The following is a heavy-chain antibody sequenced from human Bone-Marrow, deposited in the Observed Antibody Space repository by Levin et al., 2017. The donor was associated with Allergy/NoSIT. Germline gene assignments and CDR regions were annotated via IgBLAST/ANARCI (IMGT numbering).Heavy chain of an antibody. V-gene: IGHV3-30-3*01. CDR2: TSYDGTSY. D-gene: IGHD5-18*01. Sequence: GESLKISCVGSGFPFNNNAVHWVRQAPGKGLEWVAVTSYDGTSYDYADSVKGRYIISRDISTNTVYLQMNSLRTEDTAIYYCASRSDTILADAFDIWGRGTMVTVSS. CDR1: GFPFNNNA. J-gene: IGHJ3*02. CDR3: ASRSDTILADAFDI.